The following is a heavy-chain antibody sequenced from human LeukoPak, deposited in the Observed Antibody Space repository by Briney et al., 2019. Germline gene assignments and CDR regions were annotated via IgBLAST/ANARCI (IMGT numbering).Heavy chain of an antibody. Sequence: SSETLSLTCTVSGGSVNSGSYFWSWFRQPPGKRLQWIGYIQNSATTNYNPSLESRVAIFVDSSKDQFSLRVTPVTAADTAVYYCATDYSNFYGMDVWGQGTTVTVSS. D-gene: IGHD4-11*01. CDR1: GGSVNSGSYF. J-gene: IGHJ6*02. CDR2: IQNSATT. CDR3: ATDYSNFYGMDV. V-gene: IGHV4-61*01.